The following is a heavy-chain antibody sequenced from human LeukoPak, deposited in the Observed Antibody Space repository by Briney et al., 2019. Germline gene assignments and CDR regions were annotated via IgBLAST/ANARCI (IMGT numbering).Heavy chain of an antibody. J-gene: IGHJ3*02. D-gene: IGHD6-13*01. CDR1: GGSISTSSYY. Sequence: PSETLSLTCTVSGGSISTSSYYWGWVRQPPGKGLEWIGNIFYSGSTYYSPSLKSRVTISLDTSRNQFSLKLNSVTPEDTAVYYCARDLGSSWYFDIWGQGTMVTVSS. CDR3: ARDLGSSWYFDI. CDR2: IFYSGST. V-gene: IGHV4-39*07.